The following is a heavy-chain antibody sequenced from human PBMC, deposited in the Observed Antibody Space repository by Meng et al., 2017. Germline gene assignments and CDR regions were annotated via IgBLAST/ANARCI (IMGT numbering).Heavy chain of an antibody. Sequence: VQPQEWGAGLLKPSETLSLTCAVYGGSFSGYYWSWIRQPPGKGLEWIGEINHSGSTNYNPSLKSRVTISVDTSKNQFSLKLSSVTAADTAVYYCARVPTYYYDSSGYYLFDYWGQGTLVTVSS. J-gene: IGHJ4*02. V-gene: IGHV4-34*01. D-gene: IGHD3-22*01. CDR3: ARVPTYYYDSSGYYLFDY. CDR2: INHSGST. CDR1: GGSFSGYY.